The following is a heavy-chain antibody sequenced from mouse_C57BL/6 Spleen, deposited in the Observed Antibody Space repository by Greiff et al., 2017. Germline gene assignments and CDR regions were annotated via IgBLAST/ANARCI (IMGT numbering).Heavy chain of an antibody. CDR3: ARRLYFDY. V-gene: IGHV5-17*01. Sequence: EVHLVESGGGLVKPGGSLKLSCAASGFTFSDYGMHWVRQAPEKGLEWVAYISSGSSAIYYADTVKGRFTISRDNAKNTLYLQMTSLRSEYTAMYYCARRLYFDYWGQGTTLTVAS. CDR2: ISSGSSAI. CDR1: GFTFSDYG. J-gene: IGHJ2*01. D-gene: IGHD3-2*02.